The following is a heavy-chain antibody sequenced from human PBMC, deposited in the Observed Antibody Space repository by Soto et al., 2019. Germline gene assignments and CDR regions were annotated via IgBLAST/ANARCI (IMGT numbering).Heavy chain of an antibody. J-gene: IGHJ5*02. CDR3: ATARAIAAAGISWFDP. D-gene: IGHD6-13*01. CDR1: GFTFSSYW. V-gene: IGHV3-74*01. CDR2: INSDGSST. Sequence: EVQLVESGGGLVQPGGSLRLSCAASGFTFSSYWMHWLRQAPGKGLVWVSRINSDGSSTSYADSVKGRFTISRDNAKNTLYLQMNSLRAEDTAVYYCATARAIAAAGISWFDPWGQGTLVTVSS.